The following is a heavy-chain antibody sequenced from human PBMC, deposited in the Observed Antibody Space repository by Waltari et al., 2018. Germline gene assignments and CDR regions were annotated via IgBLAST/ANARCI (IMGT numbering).Heavy chain of an antibody. CDR2: IYYNGNT. J-gene: IGHJ4*02. V-gene: IGHV4-59*01. Sequence: QVQLQESGPGLVKPSETLSLTCTVSGGSSPGYYWSWIRQPPGKGLEWIGHIYYNGNTDYNPSLKSRVTISVDTSKNQFSLKLSSVTAADTAVYYCAREIYGGNSRPYDYWGQGTLVTVSS. D-gene: IGHD4-17*01. CDR3: AREIYGGNSRPYDY. CDR1: GGSSPGYY.